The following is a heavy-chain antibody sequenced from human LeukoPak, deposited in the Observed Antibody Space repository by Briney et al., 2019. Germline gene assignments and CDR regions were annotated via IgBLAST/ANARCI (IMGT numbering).Heavy chain of an antibody. CDR3: ARSTRPTVWFGELSSHFDY. Sequence: PGRSLRLSCAASGFTFSSYAMHWVRQVPGKGLEWVAVISYDGSNKYYADSVKGRFTISRDNAKNSLYLQMDSLRADDTAVYYCARSTRPTVWFGELSSHFDYWGQGTLVTVSS. V-gene: IGHV3-30*04. CDR2: ISYDGSNK. CDR1: GFTFSSYA. J-gene: IGHJ4*02. D-gene: IGHD3-10*01.